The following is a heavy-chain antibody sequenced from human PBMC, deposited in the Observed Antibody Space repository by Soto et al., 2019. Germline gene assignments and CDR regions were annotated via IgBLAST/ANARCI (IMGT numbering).Heavy chain of an antibody. D-gene: IGHD5-12*01. J-gene: IGHJ4*02. Sequence: SETLFLTCAVFGDSMDNNRWWSWVRQSPGKGLEWIGEVTRSGSTNYNPSLKSRVTISVDTSKNQFSLNLYSVTAADTAVYYCARGRWLRQSFDYWGQGTLVTVSS. CDR3: ARGRWLRQSFDY. CDR2: VTRSGST. V-gene: IGHV4-4*02. CDR1: GDSMDNNRW.